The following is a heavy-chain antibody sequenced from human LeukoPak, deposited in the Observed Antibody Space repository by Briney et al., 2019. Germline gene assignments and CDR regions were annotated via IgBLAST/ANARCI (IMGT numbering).Heavy chain of an antibody. D-gene: IGHD3-3*01. V-gene: IGHV1-2*02. CDR1: GYTFTGYY. J-gene: IGHJ4*02. CDR2: INPNSGGT. CDR3: ARVGYYDFWSGYYVY. Sequence: ASVKVSCKASGYTFTGYYMHWVRQAPGQGLEWMGWINPNSGGTNYAQKFQGRVTMTRDTSISTAYMEPSRLGSDDTAVYYCARVGYYDFWSGYYVYWGQGTLVTVSS.